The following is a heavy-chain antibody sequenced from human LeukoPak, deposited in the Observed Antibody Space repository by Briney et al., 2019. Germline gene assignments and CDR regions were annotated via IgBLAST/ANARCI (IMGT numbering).Heavy chain of an antibody. CDR3: ANIPTKKVSPFDY. CDR2: ISGSGGST. D-gene: IGHD2-2*02. CDR1: GFVFSTYD. Sequence: PGGSLRLSCAGSGFVFSTYDMGWVRQAPGKGLEWVSAISGSGGSTYYADSVKGRFTISRDNSKNTLYLQMNSLRAEDTAVYYCANIPTKKVSPFDYWGQGTLVTVSS. J-gene: IGHJ4*02. V-gene: IGHV3-23*01.